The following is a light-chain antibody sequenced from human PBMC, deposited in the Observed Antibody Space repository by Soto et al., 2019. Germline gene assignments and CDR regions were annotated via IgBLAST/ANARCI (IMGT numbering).Light chain of an antibody. V-gene: IGKV1-33*01. CDR2: DAS. CDR3: QLHDKVPIT. J-gene: IGKJ5*01. CDR1: QDITTF. Sequence: DIQMTQSPSSLSASVGDRVTITCQASQDITTFLNWYQHKPGKAPKLLIHDASKLETGVPSRFSGSGSVTDFTFTISSLQHEDIATYVCQLHDKVPITFGQGTRLQVK.